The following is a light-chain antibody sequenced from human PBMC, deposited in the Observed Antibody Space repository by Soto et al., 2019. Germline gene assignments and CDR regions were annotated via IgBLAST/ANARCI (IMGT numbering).Light chain of an antibody. Sequence: ETVFNQSPCTLSLSKGERDTLSCRASQSVSSSSLAWYQQRPGQAPRLLIYGTSSRATGIPDRFSGSGSGTDFTLTISRLEPEDFAVYFCQRYGSSPLIPFCQGTLLEIK. J-gene: IGKJ5*01. CDR3: QRYGSSPLIP. CDR2: GTS. CDR1: QSVSSSS. V-gene: IGKV3-20*01.